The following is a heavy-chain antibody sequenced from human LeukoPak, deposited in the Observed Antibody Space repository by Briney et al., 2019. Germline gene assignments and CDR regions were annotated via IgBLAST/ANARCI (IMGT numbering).Heavy chain of an antibody. J-gene: IGHJ4*02. V-gene: IGHV6-1*01. CDR1: GDSVSSNSAA. D-gene: IGHD5-12*01. CDR3: VRGDIVATGLFDY. CDR2: TYYRSKWYN. Sequence: SQTLSLTCAISGDSVSSNSAAWNWFRQSPSRGLEWLGRTYYRSKWYNDYAVSVKSRITINPDTSKNQFSLQLNSVTPEDTAVYYCVRGDIVATGLFDYWGQGTLVTVSS.